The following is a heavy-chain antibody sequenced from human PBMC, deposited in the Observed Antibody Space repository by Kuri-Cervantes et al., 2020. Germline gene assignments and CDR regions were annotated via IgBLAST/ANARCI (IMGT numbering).Heavy chain of an antibody. CDR3: ALTDEWDY. V-gene: IGHV1-2*06. Sequence: LQQSGAELVKPGASVKISCKASGYAFSSYWINWVEKRPGKGLEWNGQIYPRDDDANNTGKFNVKATLTADKSSSTAYRQLSGLTSDDCSVYFCALTDEWDYWGQGTTLTVSS. CDR1: GYAFSSYW. CDR2: IYPRDDDA. J-gene: IGHJ6*02. D-gene: IGHD1-26*01.